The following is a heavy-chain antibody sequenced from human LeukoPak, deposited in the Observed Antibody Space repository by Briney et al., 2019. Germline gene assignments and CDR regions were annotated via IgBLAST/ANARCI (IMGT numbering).Heavy chain of an antibody. CDR1: GFTFSRHA. V-gene: IGHV3-30*04. CDR2: IPYDASDK. CDR3: ARAIGYCSGNSCYGIDY. D-gene: IGHD2-15*01. Sequence: GRSLRLSCAASGFTFSRHAMHWVRQAPGKGLEWVAVIPYDASDKYYADSVKGRFTISRDNSKNTLYLQMNSPRPDDTAVYYCARAIGYCSGNSCYGIDYWGQGILVTVSS. J-gene: IGHJ4*02.